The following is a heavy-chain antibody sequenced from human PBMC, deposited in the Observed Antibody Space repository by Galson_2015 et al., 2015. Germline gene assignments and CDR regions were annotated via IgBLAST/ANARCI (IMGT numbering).Heavy chain of an antibody. D-gene: IGHD5/OR15-5a*01. CDR3: ARGGGDSTTQTLDYYYDMDV. CDR2: IIPVFGTA. CDR1: GGTFSTHV. Sequence: SVKVSCKVSGGTFSTHVITWVRQAPGQGLEWVGGIIPVFGTANYAQKFQGRVTVTADEFTTTGYLELSSLRSEDTGIYYCARGGGDSTTQTLDYYYDMDVWGKGTTVTV. V-gene: IGHV1-69*13. J-gene: IGHJ6*03.